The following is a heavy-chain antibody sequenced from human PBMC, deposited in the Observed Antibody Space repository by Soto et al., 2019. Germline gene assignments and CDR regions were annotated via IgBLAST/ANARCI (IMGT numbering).Heavy chain of an antibody. D-gene: IGHD2-15*01. J-gene: IGHJ6*02. Sequence: QVQLQESGPGLVKPSETLSLTCTVSGGSISNYYWSWVRQPPGKGLEWIGYSHYTGSTNYNPSLKSRVTLSVDTSKRQFSLKLSSVTAADTAVYYCATLSGSLAVDGVDVWGQGTAVIVSS. V-gene: IGHV4-59*01. CDR1: GGSISNYY. CDR2: SHYTGST. CDR3: ATLSGSLAVDGVDV.